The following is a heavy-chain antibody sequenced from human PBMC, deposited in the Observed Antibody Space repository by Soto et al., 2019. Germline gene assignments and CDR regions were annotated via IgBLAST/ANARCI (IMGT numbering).Heavy chain of an antibody. CDR1: GGSSSGCY. Sequence: PSETLSLTCAVYGGSSSGCYWYWIRQPPGKGLEWIGDINHSGSTNYNPSLKSRVTISVDTSKNQFSLKLSSVTAADTAVHYCARAAWIKQGYCSSTSCANWFDPWGQGTLVPVSS. V-gene: IGHV4-34*01. CDR3: ARAAWIKQGYCSSTSCANWFDP. CDR2: INHSGST. J-gene: IGHJ5*02. D-gene: IGHD2-2*01.